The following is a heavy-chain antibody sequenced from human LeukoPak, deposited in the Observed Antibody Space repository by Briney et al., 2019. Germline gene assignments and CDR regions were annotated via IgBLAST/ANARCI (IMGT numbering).Heavy chain of an antibody. V-gene: IGHV4-34*01. Sequence: SETLSLTCAVYGGSFSGYYWSWIRQPPGKGLEWIGEINHSGSTNYNPSLKSRVTISVDTSKNQFSLKLSSVTAADTAVYYCARVSRALAYCGGDCYSMAFDIWGQGTMVTVSS. CDR3: ARVSRALAYCGGDCYSMAFDI. CDR2: INHSGST. J-gene: IGHJ3*02. CDR1: GGSFSGYY. D-gene: IGHD2-21*02.